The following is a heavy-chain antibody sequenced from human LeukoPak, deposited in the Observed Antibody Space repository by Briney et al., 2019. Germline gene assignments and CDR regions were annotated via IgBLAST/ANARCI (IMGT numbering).Heavy chain of an antibody. J-gene: IGHJ4*02. V-gene: IGHV3-48*03. CDR1: GFTFSSYE. Sequence: PGGSLRLSCAASGFTFSSYEMNWVRQAPGKGLEWVSYISSSGSTIYYADSVKGRFTISRDNAKNSLYLQMNSLRAEDTAIYYCARDDYGETFDYGGQGTLVTVSS. CDR3: ARDDYGETFDY. D-gene: IGHD4-17*01. CDR2: ISSSGSTI.